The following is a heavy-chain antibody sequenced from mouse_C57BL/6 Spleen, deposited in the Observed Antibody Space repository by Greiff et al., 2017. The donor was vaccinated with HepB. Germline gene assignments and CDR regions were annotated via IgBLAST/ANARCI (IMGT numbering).Heavy chain of an antibody. CDR3: AISQLGRYFDV. CDR2: IWSGGST. J-gene: IGHJ1*03. D-gene: IGHD4-1*02. Sequence: VKLMESGPGLVQPSQSLSITCTVSGFSLTSYGVHWVRQSPGKGLEWLGVIWSGGSTDYNADFISRLSISKDNSKSQVFFKMNSLQADDTAIYYCAISQLGRYFDVWGTGTTVTVSS. CDR1: GFSLTSYG. V-gene: IGHV2-2*01.